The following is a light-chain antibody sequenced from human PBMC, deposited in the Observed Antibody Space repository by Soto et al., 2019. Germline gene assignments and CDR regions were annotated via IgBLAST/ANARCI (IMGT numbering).Light chain of an antibody. CDR1: SSNIGSNT. CDR2: TSN. J-gene: IGLJ3*02. CDR3: AAWDDSLNGWV. V-gene: IGLV1-44*01. Sequence: QPVLTQPPSASGTPGQRVTITCSGSSSNIGSNTVNWYQQLPGTAPKLLIYTSNQRPSGVPDRFSGSKSGTSASLAISGLQSEDEADYYCAAWDDSLNGWVFGGGTRLTVX.